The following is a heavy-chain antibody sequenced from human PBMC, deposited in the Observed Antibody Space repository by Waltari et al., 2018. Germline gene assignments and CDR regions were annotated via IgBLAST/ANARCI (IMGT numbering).Heavy chain of an antibody. J-gene: IGHJ5*02. D-gene: IGHD6-13*01. CDR1: GGSISSYY. Sequence: QVQLQESGPGLVKPSETLSLTCTVSGGSISSYYWSWIRQPPGKGREWIGYIYYSGSTNYNPSLKSRVTISVDTSKNQFSLKLSSVTAADTAVYYCARSWGSSSWYLRLSELWFDPWGQGTLVTVSS. CDR3: ARSWGSSSWYLRLSELWFDP. V-gene: IGHV4-59*01. CDR2: IYYSGST.